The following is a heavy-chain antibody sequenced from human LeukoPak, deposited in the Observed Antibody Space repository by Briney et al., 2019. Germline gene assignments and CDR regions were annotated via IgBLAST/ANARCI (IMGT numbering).Heavy chain of an antibody. V-gene: IGHV4-4*02. CDR3: ARDGSGAVAGFDY. CDR2: VYHSGST. J-gene: IGHJ4*02. Sequence: PSETLSLTCAVSGGSISSSYWWSWVRQPPGKGLEWIGEVYHSGSTNYNPSLKSRVTISVDKSKNQFSLKLSSVTAADTAVYYCARDGSGAVAGFDYWGQGTLVTVSS. CDR1: GGSISSSYW. D-gene: IGHD6-19*01.